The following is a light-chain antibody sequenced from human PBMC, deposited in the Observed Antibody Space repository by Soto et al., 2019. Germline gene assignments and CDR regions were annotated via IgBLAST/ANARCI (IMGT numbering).Light chain of an antibody. Sequence: IVLTQSPGTLPLSPRERATLSCRASQSINSNFLAWYQQTPGQGPRLLIYDASTRATGIPDRFSGSGSGTDFTLTISRLEPEDLAVYYCQQYGSSPITFGQGTRLEIK. V-gene: IGKV3-20*01. CDR2: DAS. CDR1: QSINSNF. J-gene: IGKJ5*01. CDR3: QQYGSSPIT.